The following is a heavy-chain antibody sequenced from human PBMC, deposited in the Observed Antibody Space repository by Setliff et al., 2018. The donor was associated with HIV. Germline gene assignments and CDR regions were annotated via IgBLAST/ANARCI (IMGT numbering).Heavy chain of an antibody. CDR1: GGSISSSRYY. Sequence: SETLSLTCTVSGGSISSSRYYWGWIRQPPGKGLEWIASIYFSGNTRYNPSLKSRVTISVDTSKNQFSLKLRSVTASDTAVYYCVGSTIAAAVYYYYYYMDVWGKGTTVTVSS. J-gene: IGHJ6*03. V-gene: IGHV4-39*01. D-gene: IGHD6-13*01. CDR2: IYFSGNT. CDR3: VGSTIAAAVYYYYYYMDV.